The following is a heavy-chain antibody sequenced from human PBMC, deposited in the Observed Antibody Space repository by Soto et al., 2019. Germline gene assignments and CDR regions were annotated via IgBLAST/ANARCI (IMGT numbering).Heavy chain of an antibody. CDR3: ARHSAIGGGMDV. CDR2: IYYSGST. J-gene: IGHJ6*02. V-gene: IGHV4-39*01. D-gene: IGHD1-26*01. CDR1: RGSISISSYY. Sequence: PSGSLSLTCTVSRGSISISSYYWGWIRKPPGKGLEWIGSIYYSGSTYYNPSLKSRVTISVDTSKNQFSLKLSSVTAADTAVYYCARHSAIGGGMDVWGQGATVTVSS.